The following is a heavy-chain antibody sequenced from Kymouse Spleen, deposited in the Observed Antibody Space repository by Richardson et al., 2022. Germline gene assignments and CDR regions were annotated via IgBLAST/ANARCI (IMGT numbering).Heavy chain of an antibody. J-gene: IGHJ2*01. D-gene: IGHD3-10*01. CDR1: GGSISSSSYY. CDR2: IYYSGST. Sequence: QLQLQESGPGLVKPSETLSLTCTVSGGSISSSSYYWGWIRQPPGKGLEWIGSIYYSGSTYYNPSLKSRVTISVDTSKNQFSLKLSSVTAADTAVYYCARQYYGSGSYPKYFDLWGRGTLVTVSS. V-gene: IGHV4-39*01. CDR3: ARQYYGSGSYPKYFDL.